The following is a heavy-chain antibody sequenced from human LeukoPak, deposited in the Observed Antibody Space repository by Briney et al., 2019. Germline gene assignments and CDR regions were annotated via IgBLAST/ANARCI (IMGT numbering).Heavy chain of an antibody. CDR1: GFTFSSYA. J-gene: IGHJ6*02. V-gene: IGHV3-30*04. Sequence: GGSLRLSCAASGFTFSSYAMHWVRQAPGKGLEWVAVISYDGSNKYYADSVKGRFTISRDNSKDTLYLQMNSLRAEDTAVYYCARGPRYSYGHGYYYYGMDVWGQGTTVTVSS. CDR3: ARGPRYSYGHGYYYYGMDV. D-gene: IGHD5-18*01. CDR2: ISYDGSNK.